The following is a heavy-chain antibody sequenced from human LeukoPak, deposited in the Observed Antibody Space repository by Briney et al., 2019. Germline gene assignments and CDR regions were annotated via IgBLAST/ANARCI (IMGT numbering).Heavy chain of an antibody. CDR2: IWYDGSNK. CDR1: GFTFSSYG. D-gene: IGHD2-15*01. V-gene: IGHV3-33*01. J-gene: IGHJ4*02. CDR3: ARESTRVAFDY. Sequence: GGSLRLSCAASGFTFSSYGMHWVRQAPGKGLEWVAVIWYDGSNKYYADSVKGRFTISRDNSKNTLYLQMNSLRAEDTAVYYCARESTRVAFDYWGQRTLVTVSS.